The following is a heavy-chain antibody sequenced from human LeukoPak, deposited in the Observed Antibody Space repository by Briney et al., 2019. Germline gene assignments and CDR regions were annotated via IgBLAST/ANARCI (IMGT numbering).Heavy chain of an antibody. CDR2: IYYSGST. J-gene: IGHJ4*02. CDR1: GGSISSGGYY. D-gene: IGHD6-6*01. CDR3: ARDGDSSSNFDY. Sequence: PSETLSLTCTVSGGSISSGGYYWSWIRQHPGKGLEWIGYIYYSGSTYYNPSLKSRVTISVDTSKNQFSLKLSSVTAADTAVYYCARDGDSSSNFDYWGQGTLVTVSS. V-gene: IGHV4-31*03.